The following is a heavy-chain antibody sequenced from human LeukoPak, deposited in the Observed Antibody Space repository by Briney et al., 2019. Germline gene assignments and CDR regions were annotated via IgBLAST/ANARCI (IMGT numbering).Heavy chain of an antibody. D-gene: IGHD2-2*01. Sequence: PGGSLGLSCAASGFTVSSNYMSWVRQAPGKGLEWVSVIYSGGSTYYADSVKGRFTISRDNSKNTLYLQMNSLRAEDTAVYYCARDGCSSTSCYRGGFDPWGQGTLVTVSS. CDR3: ARDGCSSTSCYRGGFDP. V-gene: IGHV3-53*01. J-gene: IGHJ5*02. CDR1: GFTVSSNY. CDR2: IYSGGST.